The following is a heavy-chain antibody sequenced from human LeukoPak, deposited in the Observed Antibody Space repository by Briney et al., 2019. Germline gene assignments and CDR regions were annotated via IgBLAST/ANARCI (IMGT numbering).Heavy chain of an antibody. CDR2: ISAYNGNT. J-gene: IGHJ3*02. V-gene: IGHV1-18*01. Sequence: ASVKVSCKASGYTFTSYGISWVRQAPGQGLEWTGWISAYNGNTNCAQKLQGRVTMTTDTSTSTAYMELRSLRSDDAAVYYCARGSYDFWSGYYGAEAPGAFDIWGQGTMVTVSS. CDR1: GYTFTSYG. D-gene: IGHD3-3*01. CDR3: ARGSYDFWSGYYGAEAPGAFDI.